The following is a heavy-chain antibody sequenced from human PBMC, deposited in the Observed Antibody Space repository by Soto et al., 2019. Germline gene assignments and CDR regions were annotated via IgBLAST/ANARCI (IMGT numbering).Heavy chain of an antibody. CDR3: ARATSGGSSADDAFDI. CDR1: GFTFSDYY. V-gene: IGHV3-11*01. D-gene: IGHD2-15*01. J-gene: IGHJ3*02. CDR2: ISSSGSTI. Sequence: QVQLVESGGGLVKPGGSLRLSCAASGFTFSDYYMSWIRQAPGKGLEWVSYISSSGSTIYYADSVKGRFTISRDNAKNSLYMQMNGVRAEDKAVYYCARATSGGSSADDAFDIWGQGKMVTVSS.